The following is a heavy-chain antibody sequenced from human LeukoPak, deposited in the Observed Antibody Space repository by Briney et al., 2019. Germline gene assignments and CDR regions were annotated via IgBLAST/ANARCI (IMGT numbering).Heavy chain of an antibody. CDR1: GASISGSGYY. CDR2: IYSSGST. V-gene: IGHV4-39*01. Sequence: SETLSLTCAVSGASISGSGYYWGWIRQPPGKGLEWIGNIYSSGSTYYNASLQSRVTISIDTSKNQFSLRLNSVTAADTAMYYCAKSGGYGLIDYWGQRTRVTVSS. J-gene: IGHJ4*02. D-gene: IGHD1-26*01. CDR3: AKSGGYGLIDY.